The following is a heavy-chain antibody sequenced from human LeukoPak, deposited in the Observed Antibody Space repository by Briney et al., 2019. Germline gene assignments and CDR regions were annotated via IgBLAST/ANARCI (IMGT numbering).Heavy chain of an antibody. D-gene: IGHD3-9*01. J-gene: IGHJ6*03. V-gene: IGHV3-7*01. CDR3: ARVSHFDWPYYYYYYMDV. CDR1: GFTFSSYW. Sequence: PGGSLRLSCAASGFTFSSYWMSWVRQAPGKGLEWVANIKQDGSEKYYVDSVKGRFTISRDNAKNSLYPQMNSLRAEDTAVYYCARVSHFDWPYYYYYYMDVWGKGTTVTVSS. CDR2: IKQDGSEK.